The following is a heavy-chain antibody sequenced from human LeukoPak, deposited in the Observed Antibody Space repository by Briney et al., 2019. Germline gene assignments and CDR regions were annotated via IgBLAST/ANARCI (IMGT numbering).Heavy chain of an antibody. CDR1: GFTFSSYA. V-gene: IGHV3-64D*06. CDR2: ITRNGGST. J-gene: IGHJ4*02. Sequence: RGSLRLSCSASGFTFSSYAMNWVRQAPGKGLEYVSAITRNGGSTYYADSVKGRFTISRDNSKNTLYLQMSSLRAEDTAVYYCVKGRCSGSSCYGGDYWGQGTLVTVPS. D-gene: IGHD2-2*01. CDR3: VKGRCSGSSCYGGDY.